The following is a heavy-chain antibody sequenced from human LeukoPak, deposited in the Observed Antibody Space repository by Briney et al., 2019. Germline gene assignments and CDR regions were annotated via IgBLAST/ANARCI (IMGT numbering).Heavy chain of an antibody. CDR1: GGSISSSSYY. CDR3: ARGVSSPRVPGSPQYFQH. V-gene: IGHV4-61*05. Sequence: SETLSLTCTVSGGSISSSSYYWGWIRQPPGKGLEWIGYIYYSGSTNYNPSLKSRVTISVDTSKNQFSLKLSSVTAADTAVYYCARGVSSPRVPGSPQYFQHWGQGTLVTVSS. CDR2: IYYSGST. J-gene: IGHJ1*01. D-gene: IGHD6-6*01.